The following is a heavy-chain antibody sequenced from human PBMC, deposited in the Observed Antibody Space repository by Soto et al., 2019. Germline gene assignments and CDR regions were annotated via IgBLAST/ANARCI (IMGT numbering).Heavy chain of an antibody. CDR3: ARHPQQLVGYFDY. V-gene: IGHV4-39*01. CDR2: IYYSGST. Sequence: SETLSLTCTVSGGSISSSSYYWGWIRQPPGKGLEWIGSIYYSGSTYYNPSLKSRVTISVDTSKNQFSLKLSSVTAADTAVYYCARHPQQLVGYFDYWGQGTLVTVSS. J-gene: IGHJ4*02. CDR1: GGSISSSSYY. D-gene: IGHD6-6*01.